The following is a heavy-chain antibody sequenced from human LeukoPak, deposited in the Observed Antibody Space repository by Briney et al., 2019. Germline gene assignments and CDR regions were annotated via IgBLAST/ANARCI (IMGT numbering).Heavy chain of an antibody. Sequence: TGGSLRLSCAASGFTFSSYAMSWVRQAPGKWLEWVSAISGSGGSTYYADSVKGRFTISRDNSKNTLHLQMNSLRAEDTAVYYCAKGTFTMVRGGLDYWGQGALVTESS. J-gene: IGHJ4*02. CDR2: ISGSGGST. V-gene: IGHV3-23*01. CDR1: GFTFSSYA. CDR3: AKGTFTMVRGGLDY. D-gene: IGHD3-10*01.